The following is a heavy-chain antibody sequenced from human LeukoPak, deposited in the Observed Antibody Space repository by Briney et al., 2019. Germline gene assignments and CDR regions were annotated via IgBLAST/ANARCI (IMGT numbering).Heavy chain of an antibody. CDR1: GFTFSSYG. CDR3: AKDSTDDFWSGCDFDY. J-gene: IGHJ4*02. CDR2: IRYDGSNK. Sequence: GGSLRLSCAASGFTFSSYGMHWVRQAPGKGLEWVAFIRYDGSNKYYADSVKGRFTISRDNSKNTLYLQMNSLRAEDTAVYYCAKDSTDDFWSGCDFDYWGQGTLVTVSS. D-gene: IGHD3-3*01. V-gene: IGHV3-30*02.